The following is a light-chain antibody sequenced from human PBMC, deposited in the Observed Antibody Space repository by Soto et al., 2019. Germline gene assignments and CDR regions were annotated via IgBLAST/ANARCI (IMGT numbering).Light chain of an antibody. CDR3: GAWDDSLNGWV. V-gene: IGLV1-44*01. J-gene: IGLJ3*02. Sequence: QSVLTQPPSASGTPGQRVTISCSGSRSNIGSNTVNWYRQVPGTAPKLLIYSNNQRPSVVPDRFSGSKSGTSASLAISGLQSEDEADYYCGAWDDSLNGWVFGGGTKLTVL. CDR2: SNN. CDR1: RSNIGSNT.